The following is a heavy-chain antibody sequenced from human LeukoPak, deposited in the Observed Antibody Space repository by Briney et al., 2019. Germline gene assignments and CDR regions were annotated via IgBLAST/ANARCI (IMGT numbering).Heavy chain of an antibody. CDR2: ISGSGGST. D-gene: IGHD3-22*01. Sequence: ESRGSLRLSCAASGFTFSSYAMSWVRQAPGKGLEWVSAISGSGGSTYYADSVKGRFTISRDNSKNTLYLQMNSLRAEDTAVYYCAKVEGYYDSSGNDYWGQGTLVTVSS. CDR3: AKVEGYYDSSGNDY. V-gene: IGHV3-23*01. CDR1: GFTFSSYA. J-gene: IGHJ4*02.